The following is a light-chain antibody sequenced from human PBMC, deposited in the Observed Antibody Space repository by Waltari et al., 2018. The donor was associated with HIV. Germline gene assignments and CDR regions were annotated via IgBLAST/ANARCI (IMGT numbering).Light chain of an antibody. V-gene: IGLV2-14*01. CDR1: SSDVGRYNY. CDR2: EVL. Sequence: QSALTQPASVSGSPGQSLTISCTGTSSDVGRYNYVSWYQHHPGKAPKLMIYEVLNRPSGISNRFSGSKSGNTASLTISGLQAEDEADYYCSSYTINNDYVFGTGTRVTVL. CDR3: SSYTINNDYV. J-gene: IGLJ1*01.